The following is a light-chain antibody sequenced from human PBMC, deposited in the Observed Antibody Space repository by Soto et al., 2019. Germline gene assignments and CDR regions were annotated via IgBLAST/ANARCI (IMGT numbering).Light chain of an antibody. CDR3: QQRSNWRIT. J-gene: IGKJ5*01. CDR2: DAS. V-gene: IGKV3-11*01. CDR1: QSVSSY. Sequence: EIVLTQSPATLSLSPGERATLSCRASQSVSSYLAWYQQKPGQAPRLLIYDASNRATGIPARFSGSGSGTDFTLTISSLEPEDFGVYYCQQRSNWRITFGQGTRLEIK.